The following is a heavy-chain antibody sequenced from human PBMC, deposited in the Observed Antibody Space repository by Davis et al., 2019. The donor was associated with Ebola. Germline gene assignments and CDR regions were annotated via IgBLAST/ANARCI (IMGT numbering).Heavy chain of an antibody. CDR1: GFTFSTYS. CDR2: ISSDSDYI. Sequence: GGSLRLSCAASGFTFSTYSMSWVRQAPGKGLEWVSSISSDSDYIYYADSAKGRFTISRDNSKNTVFLQMNSLRAGDTAVYYCASLYCSRGTCHFNSWGQGVLVTVSS. V-gene: IGHV3-21*04. J-gene: IGHJ5*01. CDR3: ASLYCSRGTCHFNS. D-gene: IGHD2-15*01.